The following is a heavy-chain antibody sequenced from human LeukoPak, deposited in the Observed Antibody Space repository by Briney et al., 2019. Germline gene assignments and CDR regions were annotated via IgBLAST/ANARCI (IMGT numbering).Heavy chain of an antibody. CDR1: GGTFISYA. D-gene: IGHD3-3*01. V-gene: IGHV1-69*06. CDR3: ARTPPFPFWSGYSDYYYYYMDV. CDR2: IIPIFGTA. Sequence: ASVKVSCKASGGTFISYAISWVRQAPGQGLEWMGGIIPIFGTANYAQKFQGRVTITADKSTSTAYMELSSLRSEDTAVYYCARTPPFPFWSGYSDYYYYYMDVWGKGTTVTVSS. J-gene: IGHJ6*03.